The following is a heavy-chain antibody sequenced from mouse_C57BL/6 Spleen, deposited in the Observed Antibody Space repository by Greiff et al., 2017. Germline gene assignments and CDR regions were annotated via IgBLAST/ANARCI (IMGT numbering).Heavy chain of an antibody. CDR3: AKSIYGNYDAMDY. CDR2: IWRGGST. D-gene: IGHD2-1*01. J-gene: IGHJ4*01. CDR1: GFSLTSYG. Sequence: VQLQQSGPGLVQPSQSLSITCTVSGFSLTSYGVHWVRQSPGKGLEWLGVIWRGGSTDDNAAFMSRLSITKDNSKRQVFFKMNSLHSDDTSIYYCAKSIYGNYDAMDYWGQGTSVTVSS. V-gene: IGHV2-5*01.